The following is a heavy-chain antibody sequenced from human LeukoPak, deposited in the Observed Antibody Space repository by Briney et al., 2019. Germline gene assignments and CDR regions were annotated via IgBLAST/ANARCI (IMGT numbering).Heavy chain of an antibody. CDR1: GYSISRSSYY. V-gene: IGHV4-39*01. CDR3: ARTFNWNCSL. Sequence: SETLSLTCTVSGYSISRSSYYWGWIRQPPGKGLEWIGSIYYSGSTYYNPSLKSRVTISVDTSKNQFSLKLSSVTAADTAVYYCARTFNWNCSLWGQGTLVTVSS. J-gene: IGHJ4*02. D-gene: IGHD1-1*01. CDR2: IYYSGST.